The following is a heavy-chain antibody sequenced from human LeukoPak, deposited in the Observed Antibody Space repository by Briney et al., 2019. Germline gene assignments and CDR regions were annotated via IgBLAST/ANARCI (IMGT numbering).Heavy chain of an antibody. Sequence: PSETLSLTCTVSGGSISSGGYSWSWIRQPPGKGLEWIGYIYHSGSTYYNPSLKSRVTISVDRSKNQFSLKLSSVTAADTAVYYCARARAPRPAAIGAFDIWGQGIMVTVSS. D-gene: IGHD2-2*01. J-gene: IGHJ3*02. CDR2: IYHSGST. CDR3: ARARAPRPAAIGAFDI. CDR1: GGSISSGGYS. V-gene: IGHV4-30-2*01.